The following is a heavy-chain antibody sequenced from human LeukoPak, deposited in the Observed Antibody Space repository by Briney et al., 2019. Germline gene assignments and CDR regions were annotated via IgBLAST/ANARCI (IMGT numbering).Heavy chain of an antibody. CDR2: IWYDGSNK. J-gene: IGHJ4*02. Sequence: GGSLRLSCAASGFTFSSYGMHWVRQAPGKGLEGVAVIWYDGSNKYYADSVKGRFTISRDNAKNSLYLQMNSLRAEDTAVYYCARDRKGYDSSFDYWGQGTLVTVSS. CDR3: ARDRKGYDSSFDY. V-gene: IGHV3-33*01. CDR1: GFTFSSYG. D-gene: IGHD3-22*01.